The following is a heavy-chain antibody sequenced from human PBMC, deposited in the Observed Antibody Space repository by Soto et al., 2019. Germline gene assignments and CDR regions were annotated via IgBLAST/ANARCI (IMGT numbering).Heavy chain of an antibody. CDR3: ARAGRYSGYASSFDY. Sequence: SETLSLTCAIAGDSVSSNSAAWNWIRQSPSRGLEWLGRTYYRSKWYNDYAVSVKSRITINPDTSKNQFSLQLNSVTPEDTAVYYCARAGRYSGYASSFDYWGQGTLVTVSS. D-gene: IGHD5-12*01. CDR1: GDSVSSNSAA. J-gene: IGHJ4*02. V-gene: IGHV6-1*01. CDR2: TYYRSKWYN.